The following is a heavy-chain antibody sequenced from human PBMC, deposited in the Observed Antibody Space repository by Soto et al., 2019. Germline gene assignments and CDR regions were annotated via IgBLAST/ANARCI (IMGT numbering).Heavy chain of an antibody. CDR2: IYSGGRN. CDR3: ARGSSRWDY. V-gene: IGHV4-4*07. CDR1: ESSFNNTKY. J-gene: IGHJ4*02. D-gene: IGHD6-13*01. Sequence: LSLTCAVSESSFNNTKYWGWIRQPAGKGLEWIGRIYSGGRNNYNPSLKSRVTMSVDTSKNQFPLRLSSVTAADTAMYYCARGSSRWDYWGQGTLVTVSS.